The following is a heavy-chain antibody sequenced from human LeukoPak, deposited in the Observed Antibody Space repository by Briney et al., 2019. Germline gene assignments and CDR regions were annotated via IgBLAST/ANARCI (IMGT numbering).Heavy chain of an antibody. Sequence: SETLSLTCVVYGGSFSGYYWSWIRQPPGKGLEWIGEINHSGTINYNPSLKSRVTISVDTSKNQLSLKLSSVTAADTAVYYCASRRWLTAFDIWGQGTMVTVSS. CDR1: GGSFSGYY. CDR3: ASRRWLTAFDI. J-gene: IGHJ3*02. D-gene: IGHD3-22*01. V-gene: IGHV4-34*01. CDR2: INHSGTI.